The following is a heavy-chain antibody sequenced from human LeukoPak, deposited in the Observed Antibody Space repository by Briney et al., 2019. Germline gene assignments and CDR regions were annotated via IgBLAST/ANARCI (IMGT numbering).Heavy chain of an antibody. CDR1: GGSISSYY. V-gene: IGHV4-4*07. Sequence: IPSETLSLTCTVSGGSISSYYWSWIRQPAGKGLEWIGRIYTSGSTNYNPSLKSRVTMSVDRSKNQFSLKLSSVTAADTAVYYCVRGGSNTPPFDYWGQGTLVTVSS. CDR2: IYTSGST. CDR3: VRGGSNTPPFDY. J-gene: IGHJ4*02. D-gene: IGHD4-23*01.